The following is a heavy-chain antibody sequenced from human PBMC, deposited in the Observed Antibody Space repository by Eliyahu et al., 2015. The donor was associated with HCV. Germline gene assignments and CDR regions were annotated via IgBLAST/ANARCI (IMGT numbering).Heavy chain of an antibody. J-gene: IGHJ3*02. CDR3: ARGGATLGFDI. V-gene: IGHV4-31*03. CDR2: IYNTGRT. Sequence: QVQLQESGPGLVKPSQTLSLTCNVSGGFIISGGYYWSWIRQHPGKGLEWIGHIYNTGRTYYNPSLQSRLTISVDTSKNNFSLKLSSMTAADTALYYCARGGATLGFDIWGQGTMVTVS. D-gene: IGHD5-12*01. CDR1: GGFIISGGYY.